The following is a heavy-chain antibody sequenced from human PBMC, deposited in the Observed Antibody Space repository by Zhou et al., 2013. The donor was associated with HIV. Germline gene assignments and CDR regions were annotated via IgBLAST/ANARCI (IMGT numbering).Heavy chain of an antibody. Sequence: QVQLQESGPGLVKPSETLSLTCAVSGYSISSGYYWGWIRQPPGKGPEWIATIYHSGNTYYNPSLKSRVTISVDTSKNQFSLRLSSVTAADAAVYYCARAPSVVVDATWGNWFDPWGQGNPGHRLL. CDR2: IYHSGNT. CDR3: ARAPSVVVDATWGNWFDP. J-gene: IGHJ5*02. D-gene: IGHD2-8*02. CDR1: GYSISSGYY. V-gene: IGHV4-38-2*01.